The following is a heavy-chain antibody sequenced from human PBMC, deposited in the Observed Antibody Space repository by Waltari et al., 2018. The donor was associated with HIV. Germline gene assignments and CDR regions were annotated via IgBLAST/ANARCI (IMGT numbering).Heavy chain of an antibody. V-gene: IGHV1-2*02. CDR2: INPNSGGT. D-gene: IGHD3-3*01. Sequence: QVQLVQSGAEVKKPGASVKVSCKASGYTFTAYYMHWVRPAPGQGLEWMGWINPNSGGTNYAQKFQGRVTMTRDTSISTAYMELSRLRSNDTAVYYCARGGFTIFGVGPVYYFDYWGQGTLVTVSS. CDR3: ARGGFTIFGVGPVYYFDY. CDR1: GYTFTAYY. J-gene: IGHJ4*02.